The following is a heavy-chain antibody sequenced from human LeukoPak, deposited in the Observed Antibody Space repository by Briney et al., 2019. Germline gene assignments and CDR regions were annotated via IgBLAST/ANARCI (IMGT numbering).Heavy chain of an antibody. Sequence: PSETLSLTCTVSGGSISSYYWSWIRQPPGKGLEWIGSIYYSGSTYQNPSLKSGGTISVDTSKKQFSLKLSSVTAADTAVYYCARVPTMTFFDYWGQGTLVTVSS. J-gene: IGHJ4*02. CDR1: GGSISSYY. D-gene: IGHD2-2*01. V-gene: IGHV4-39*07. CDR3: ARVPTMTFFDY. CDR2: IYYSGST.